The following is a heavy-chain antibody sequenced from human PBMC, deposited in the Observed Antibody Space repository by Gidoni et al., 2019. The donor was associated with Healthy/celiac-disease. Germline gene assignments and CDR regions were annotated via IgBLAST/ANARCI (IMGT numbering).Heavy chain of an antibody. Sequence: QVQLQQWGAGLLQPSETLSLTCAAYGGSFSGYYWSWIRQPPGKGLEWIGEINHSGSTNYNPSLKSRVTISVDTSKNQFSLKLSSVTAADTAVYYCARGGGSYFGWFDPWGQGTLVTVSS. CDR2: INHSGST. J-gene: IGHJ5*02. V-gene: IGHV4-34*01. CDR3: ARGGGSYFGWFDP. D-gene: IGHD1-26*01. CDR1: GGSFSGYY.